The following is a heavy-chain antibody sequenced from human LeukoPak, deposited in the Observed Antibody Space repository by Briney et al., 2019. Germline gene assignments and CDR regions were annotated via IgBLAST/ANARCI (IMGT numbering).Heavy chain of an antibody. CDR1: GGSISSSSYY. CDR3: ASSGGDCCDFDY. CDR2: IYYSGST. D-gene: IGHD2-21*02. Sequence: SETLSLTCTVSGGSISSSSYYWGWIRQPPGKGLEWIGSIYYSGSTYYNPSLKSRVTISVDTSKNQFSLQLSSVTAADTAVYYCASSGGDCCDFDYWGQGTLVTVSS. J-gene: IGHJ4*02. V-gene: IGHV4-39*07.